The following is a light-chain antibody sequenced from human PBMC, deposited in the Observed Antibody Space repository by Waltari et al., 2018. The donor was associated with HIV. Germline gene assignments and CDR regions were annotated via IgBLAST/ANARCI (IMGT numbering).Light chain of an antibody. J-gene: IGLJ1*01. CDR3: SSYTTGSTLVV. CDR2: EVS. CDR1: SSDVGGYHY. Sequence: QSALTQPASVSGSPGQSITISCTGTSSDVGGYHYVSWYQQFPGNAPKLMISEVSKRPSGVSDRLSGSKSGNTASLTISGLQAEDEADYYCSSYTTGSTLVVFGTGTKVIVL. V-gene: IGLV2-14*01.